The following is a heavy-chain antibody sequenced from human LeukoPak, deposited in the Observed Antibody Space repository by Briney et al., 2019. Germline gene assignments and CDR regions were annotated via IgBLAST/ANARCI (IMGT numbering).Heavy chain of an antibody. CDR1: GDSISSSSYY. CDR2: IYYSGST. J-gene: IGHJ3*02. Sequence: PSETLSLTCTVSGDSISSSSYYWGWIRQPPGKGLEWIGSIYYSGSTYYNPSLKSRVTISVDTSKNQFSLKLSSVTAADTAVYYCARLALRSYCSGGSCYLGAFDIWGQGTMVTVSS. CDR3: ARLALRSYCSGGSCYLGAFDI. V-gene: IGHV4-39*01. D-gene: IGHD2-15*01.